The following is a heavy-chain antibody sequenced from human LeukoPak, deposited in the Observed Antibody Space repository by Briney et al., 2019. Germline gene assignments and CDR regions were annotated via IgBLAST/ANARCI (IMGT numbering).Heavy chain of an antibody. J-gene: IGHJ3*02. V-gene: IGHV3-23*01. CDR2: ISDSGAIT. CDR3: AKGSSSSWFRAPFDI. CDR1: GFTFSSYV. Sequence: GGSLRLSCAASGFTFSSYVMSWVRQAPGKGLEWVSGISDSGAITYDADSVKGRFTISRDNSKNTLYLRMNSLRAEDTAVYYCAKGSSSSWFRAPFDIWGQGTMVTVSS. D-gene: IGHD6-13*01.